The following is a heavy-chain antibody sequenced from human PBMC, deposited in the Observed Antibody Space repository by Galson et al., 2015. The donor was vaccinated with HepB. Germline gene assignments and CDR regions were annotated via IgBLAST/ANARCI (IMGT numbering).Heavy chain of an antibody. V-gene: IGHV3-13*04. CDR1: GFTFSGSE. D-gene: IGHD6-19*01. CDR3: VREGYSSAWDDWYFDV. J-gene: IGHJ2*01. CDR2: IGTGGDT. Sequence: ALRLSCAASGFTFSGSELHWVRQGIGKGLEWVSAIGTGGDTYYPDSVKGRFTISRENAKNSLYLQMNSLRAGDTAVYYCVREGYSSAWDDWYFDVWGRGTLVTVSS.